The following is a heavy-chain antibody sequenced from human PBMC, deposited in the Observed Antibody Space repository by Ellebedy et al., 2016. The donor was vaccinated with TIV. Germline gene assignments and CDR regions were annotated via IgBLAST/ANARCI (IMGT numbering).Heavy chain of an antibody. Sequence: GGSLRLSCAVSGLAFSSYWMTRVRQAPGKGLEWVANIKHDGSDQYYVDSVRGRFTISRDNSKKSVYLQMNSLRAEATAVYYCARESEYGTRDFGYWGQGTLVTVSS. CDR3: ARESEYGTRDFGY. D-gene: IGHD2/OR15-2a*01. CDR2: IKHDGSDQ. J-gene: IGHJ4*02. CDR1: GLAFSSYW. V-gene: IGHV3-7*03.